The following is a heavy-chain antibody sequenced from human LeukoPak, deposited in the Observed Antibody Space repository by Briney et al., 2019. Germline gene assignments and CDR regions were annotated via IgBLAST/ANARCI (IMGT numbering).Heavy chain of an antibody. J-gene: IGHJ5*02. CDR2: VSANGGTT. Sequence: GGSLRLSCAASGFTFSCCAMHWVRQAPGKGLEWVSAVSANGGTTHYADSVKGRFTTSRDNSKNTLSLQMNSLRAEDTAVYYCARDDIAAGGTTDLWGQGTLVTVSS. CDR1: GFTFSCCA. CDR3: ARDDIAAGGTTDL. D-gene: IGHD6-13*01. V-gene: IGHV3-23*01.